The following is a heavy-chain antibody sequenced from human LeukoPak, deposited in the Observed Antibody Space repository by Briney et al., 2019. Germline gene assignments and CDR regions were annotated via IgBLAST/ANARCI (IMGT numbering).Heavy chain of an antibody. D-gene: IGHD5-18*01. CDR3: ARNSPERGYSYGPLDNYFDY. J-gene: IGHJ4*02. CDR2: IDGSGGAI. Sequence: GGSLRLSCGASGFTFSRYAMSWVRQAPGKGLQWVSQIDGSGGAIYYADSVRGRFTISRDNSKNTLFLEMSSLRAEDTAVYYCARNSPERGYSYGPLDNYFDYWGQGALVTVSS. V-gene: IGHV3-23*01. CDR1: GFTFSRYA.